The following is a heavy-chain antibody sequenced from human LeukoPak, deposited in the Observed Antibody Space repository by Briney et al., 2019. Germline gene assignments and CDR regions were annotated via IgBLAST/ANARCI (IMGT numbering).Heavy chain of an antibody. CDR1: AGSIRSYH. CDR2: IYYSGST. Sequence: SETLSLTCTVSAGSIRSYHWSWIRQPPGKGLEWIGYIYYSGSTNYNPSLKSRVTISVDTSKNQFSLKLSSVTAADTAVYYCASLNVDTAMPTDYWGQGTLATVSS. CDR3: ASLNVDTAMPTDY. J-gene: IGHJ4*02. D-gene: IGHD5-18*01. V-gene: IGHV4-59*08.